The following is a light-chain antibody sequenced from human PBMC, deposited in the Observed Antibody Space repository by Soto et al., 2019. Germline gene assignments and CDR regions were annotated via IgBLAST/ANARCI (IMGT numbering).Light chain of an antibody. V-gene: IGKV1-5*01. CDR3: QQFSDNPYT. J-gene: IGKJ2*01. CDR2: DAS. CDR1: QSIFRW. Sequence: DIQMTQSPSTLSAFVGDRVTITCRASQSIFRWLAWYQQKPGKAPRLLIYDASTLEGGVPSRFTGSASGTEFTLTITNLQPDDFATYYCQQFSDNPYTFGQGTKLEIK.